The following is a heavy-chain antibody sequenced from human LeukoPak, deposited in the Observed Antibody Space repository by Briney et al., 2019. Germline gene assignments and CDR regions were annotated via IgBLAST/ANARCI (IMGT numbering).Heavy chain of an antibody. V-gene: IGHV1-8*01. CDR1: GYTFTSYD. J-gene: IGHJ4*02. D-gene: IGHD3-22*01. Sequence: ASVKVSCKASGYTFTSYDINWVRQATGQGLEWMGWMNPNSGNTGYAQKFQGRVTMTRNTSISTAYMELSSLRSEDTAVYYCARAYQRGYYYDSSGYREGFDYWGQGTLVTVSS. CDR3: ARAYQRGYYYDSSGYREGFDY. CDR2: MNPNSGNT.